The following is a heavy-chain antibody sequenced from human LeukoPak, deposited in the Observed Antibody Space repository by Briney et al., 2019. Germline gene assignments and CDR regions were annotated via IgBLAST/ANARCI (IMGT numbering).Heavy chain of an antibody. V-gene: IGHV1-2*02. D-gene: IGHD3-22*01. CDR1: GCTFTYYY. CDR3: AKERDYGSSSFYYY. CDR2: IDTASGGT. Sequence: ASVKVSCKACGCTFTYYYIHWVRQAPGRGLEWMGWIDTASGGTNNAQQFQGRVSMTRDTSISTAYMELSRLRSDDTAVYYCAKERDYGSSSFYYYWGQGTLVTVSS. J-gene: IGHJ4*02.